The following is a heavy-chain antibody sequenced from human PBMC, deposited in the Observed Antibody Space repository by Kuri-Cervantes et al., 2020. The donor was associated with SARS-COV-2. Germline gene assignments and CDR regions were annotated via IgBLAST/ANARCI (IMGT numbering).Heavy chain of an antibody. CDR3: ARVVGYSSSWYYFDY. V-gene: IGHV3-53*01. D-gene: IGHD6-13*01. J-gene: IGHJ4*02. CDR2: IYRGGST. CDR1: GFTFSSNY. Sequence: GGSLRLSCSASGFTFSSNYRSWVRQAPGKGLEWVSLIYRGGSTYYSDSVKGRFTIFKDNSKNTLYLQMNSLRAEDSAVYYCARVVGYSSSWYYFDYWGQGTLVTVSS.